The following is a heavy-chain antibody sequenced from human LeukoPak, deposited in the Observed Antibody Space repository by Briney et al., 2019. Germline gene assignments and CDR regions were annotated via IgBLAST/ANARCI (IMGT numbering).Heavy chain of an antibody. CDR2: IKQDGSEK. D-gene: IGHD3-3*01. CDR3: AKDQSNFWSGYLDY. CDR1: GFTFSSYW. J-gene: IGHJ4*02. Sequence: GGSLRLSCAASGFTFSSYWMSRVRQAPGKGLEWVANIKQDGSEKYYVDSVKGRFTISRDNAKNSLYLQVNSLRAEDTAVYYCAKDQSNFWSGYLDYWGQGTLVTVSS. V-gene: IGHV3-7*01.